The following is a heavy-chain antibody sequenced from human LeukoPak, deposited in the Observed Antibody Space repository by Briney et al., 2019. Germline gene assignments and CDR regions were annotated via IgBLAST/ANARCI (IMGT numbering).Heavy chain of an antibody. Sequence: GGSLRLSFAASGFTFSSYSMNWVRQAPGKGLEWVSYISSSSSTIYYADSVKGRFTISRDNAKNSLYLQMNSLRDEDTAVYYCASEVGATTTVDAFDIWGQGTMVTVSS. D-gene: IGHD1-26*01. CDR2: ISSSSSTI. V-gene: IGHV3-48*02. J-gene: IGHJ3*02. CDR1: GFTFSSYS. CDR3: ASEVGATTTVDAFDI.